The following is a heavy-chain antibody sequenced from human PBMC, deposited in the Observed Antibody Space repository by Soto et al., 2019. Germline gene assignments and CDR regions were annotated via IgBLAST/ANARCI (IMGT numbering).Heavy chain of an antibody. D-gene: IGHD6-6*01. CDR3: AKDYSARQLDY. CDR2: ISYDGSNK. CDR1: GFTFSSYG. J-gene: IGHJ4*02. Sequence: PGGSLRLSCAASGFTFSSYGMHWVRQAPGKGLEWVAVISYDGSNKYYADSVKGRFTISRDNSKNTLYLQMNSLRAEDTAVYYCAKDYSARQLDYWGQGTMVTVSS. V-gene: IGHV3-30*18.